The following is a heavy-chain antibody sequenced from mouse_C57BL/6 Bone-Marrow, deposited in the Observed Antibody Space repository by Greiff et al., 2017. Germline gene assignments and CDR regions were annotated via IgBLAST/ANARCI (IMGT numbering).Heavy chain of an antibody. J-gene: IGHJ3*01. D-gene: IGHD3-3*01. CDR1: GFTFSDYG. V-gene: IGHV5-17*01. Sequence: EVKVVESGGGLVKPGGSLKLSCAASGFTFSDYGMHWVRQAPEKGLEWVAYISSGSSTIYYADTVKGRFTIFRDNAKNTLFLQMTSLRSEDTAMYYCARGTRFAYWGQGTLVTVSA. CDR3: ARGTRFAY. CDR2: ISSGSSTI.